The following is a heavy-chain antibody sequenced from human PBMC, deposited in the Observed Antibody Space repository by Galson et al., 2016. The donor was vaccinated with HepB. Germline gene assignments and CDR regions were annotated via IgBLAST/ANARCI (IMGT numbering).Heavy chain of an antibody. D-gene: IGHD6-19*01. Sequence: SVKVSCKGSGYTFTSYSMHWVRQAPGQRLEWMGWMNVGNGETKYSQRFQGRVSITSDTSAATVYMELSRLRFEDTAVYYCVRDEGKSISVSGAEENSDDDWNFDLWGRGTVVTVSS. CDR2: MNVGNGET. J-gene: IGHJ2*01. CDR3: VRDEGKSISVSGAEENSDDDWNFDL. V-gene: IGHV1-3*01. CDR1: GYTFTSYS.